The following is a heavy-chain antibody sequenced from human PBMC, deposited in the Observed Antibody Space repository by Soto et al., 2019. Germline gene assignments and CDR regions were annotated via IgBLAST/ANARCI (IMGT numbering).Heavy chain of an antibody. CDR3: AREVTVTTPFYFDY. CDR1: GGSISSGGYY. D-gene: IGHD4-4*01. CDR2: IYYSGST. J-gene: IGHJ4*02. V-gene: IGHV4-31*03. Sequence: QVQLQESGPGLVKPSQTLSLTCTVSGGSISSGGYYWSWIRQHPGKGLEWIGYIYYSGSTYYNPSLKIRVTISVDTSKNQFSLKLSSVTAADTAVYYCAREVTVTTPFYFDYWGQGTLVTVSS.